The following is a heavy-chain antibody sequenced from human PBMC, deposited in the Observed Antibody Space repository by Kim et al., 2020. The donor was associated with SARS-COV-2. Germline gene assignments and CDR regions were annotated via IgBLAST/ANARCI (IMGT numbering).Heavy chain of an antibody. D-gene: IGHD3-10*01. V-gene: IGHV4-39*01. Sequence: KSRVTISVDTSKNPFSLKLSSVTAADTAVYYCARLPYYYGSGSYYYFDYWGQGTLVTVSS. CDR3: ARLPYYYGSGSYYYFDY. J-gene: IGHJ4*02.